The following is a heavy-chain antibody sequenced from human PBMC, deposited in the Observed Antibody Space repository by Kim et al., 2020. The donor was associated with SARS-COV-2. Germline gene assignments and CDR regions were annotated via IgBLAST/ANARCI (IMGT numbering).Heavy chain of an antibody. D-gene: IGHD6-19*01. CDR3: ARDLFSSGWYDY. CDR1: GGSISSYY. V-gene: IGHV4-59*01. CDR2: IYYSGST. J-gene: IGHJ4*02. Sequence: SETLSLTCTVSGGSISSYYWSWIRQPPGKGLEWIGYIYYSGSTNYNPSLKSRVTISVDTSKNQFSLKLSSVTAADTAVYYCARDLFSSGWYDYWGQGTLV.